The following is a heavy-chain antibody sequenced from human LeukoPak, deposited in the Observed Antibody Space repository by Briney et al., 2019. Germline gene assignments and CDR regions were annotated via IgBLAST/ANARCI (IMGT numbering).Heavy chain of an antibody. D-gene: IGHD3-22*01. Sequence: SETLSLTCIVSRGSISSYYWSWIRQPPGKGLEWIGYPYHGGSTNYNPSLKSRVTISGDTSKNHFSLNLSSVTAADTAMYYCARGRYYYDSSGYPYNWFDPWGQGTLVTVSS. J-gene: IGHJ5*02. V-gene: IGHV4-59*01. CDR2: PYHGGST. CDR3: ARGRYYYDSSGYPYNWFDP. CDR1: RGSISSYY.